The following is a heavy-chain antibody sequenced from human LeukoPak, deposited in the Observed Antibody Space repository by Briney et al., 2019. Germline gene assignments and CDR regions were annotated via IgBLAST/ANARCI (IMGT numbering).Heavy chain of an antibody. CDR2: IYSDGTT. V-gene: IGHV3-53*01. CDR3: ARAPNWRFDH. D-gene: IGHD1-1*01. J-gene: IGHJ4*02. CDR1: GFSVSSIY. Sequence: GGSLRLSCAASGFSVSSIYMNWVRQAPGKGLEWVSVIYSDGTTYYADSVKGRFTISRDDSKNALYLHMNSLRAEDTAVYYCARAPNWRFDHWGQGTLVTVSS.